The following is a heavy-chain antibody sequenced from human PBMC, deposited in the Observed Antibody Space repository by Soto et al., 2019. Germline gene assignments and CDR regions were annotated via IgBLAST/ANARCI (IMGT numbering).Heavy chain of an antibody. CDR1: GGTFSSYA. CDR3: ARDIVLVPAAMVHWFDP. Sequence: SVKVSCKASGGTFSSYAISWVRQAPGQGLEWMGGIIPIFGTANYAQKFQGRVTITADESTSTAYMELSSPRSEDTAVYYCARDIVLVPAAMVHWFDPWGQGNLVTVSA. D-gene: IGHD2-2*01. V-gene: IGHV1-69*13. J-gene: IGHJ5*02. CDR2: IIPIFGTA.